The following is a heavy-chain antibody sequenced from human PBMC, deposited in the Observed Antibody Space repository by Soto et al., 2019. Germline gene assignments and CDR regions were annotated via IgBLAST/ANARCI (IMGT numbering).Heavy chain of an antibody. D-gene: IGHD1-1*01. J-gene: IGHJ4*02. CDR3: ARKGTGAPVDY. CDR2: ISANNGDT. Sequence: QVQLVQSGAEVKKPGASVRVSCKTSGFTFRVYGITWVRQAPGQGLEWMGWISANNGDTHYAQKFQGRVTLTTDSSTSTAYMEVRSLGSDDTAVYDCARKGTGAPVDYWGQGTLVTVSS. V-gene: IGHV1-18*01. CDR1: GFTFRVYG.